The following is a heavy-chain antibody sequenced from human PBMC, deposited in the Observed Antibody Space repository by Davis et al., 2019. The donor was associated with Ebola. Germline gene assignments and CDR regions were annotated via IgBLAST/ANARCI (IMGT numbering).Heavy chain of an antibody. D-gene: IGHD2-15*01. CDR1: GGSFSGHY. V-gene: IGHV4-34*01. CDR3: ARLLMVAGKFDY. CDR2: INHSGST. Sequence: MPSETLSLTCAVYGGSFSGHYWSWIRQPPGKGLEWIGEINHSGSTNYNPSLKSRVTISVDTSKNQFSLKLSSVTAADTAVYYCARLLMVAGKFDYWGQGTLVTVSS. J-gene: IGHJ4*02.